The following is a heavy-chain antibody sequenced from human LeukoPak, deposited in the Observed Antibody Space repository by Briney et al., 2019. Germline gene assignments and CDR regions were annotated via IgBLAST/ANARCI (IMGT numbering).Heavy chain of an antibody. CDR2: IRSKAYGGTT. D-gene: IGHD1-1*01. CDR3: TRDRGAYNLYDY. CDR1: GFTFGDYA. Sequence: PGGSLRLSCTASGFTFGDYAMSWFRQAPGKGLEWVGFIRSKAYGGTTEYAASVKGRFTISRDDSKSIAHLQMNSLKTEDTAVYHCTRDRGAYNLYDYWGQGTLVTVSS. J-gene: IGHJ4*02. V-gene: IGHV3-49*03.